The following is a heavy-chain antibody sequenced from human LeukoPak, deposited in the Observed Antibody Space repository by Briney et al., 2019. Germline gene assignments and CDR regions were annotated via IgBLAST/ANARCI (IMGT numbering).Heavy chain of an antibody. CDR1: GGSISSYY. CDR3: AREKGVVVPAAAPYYYMDV. CDR2: IYTSGST. Sequence: SETLFLTCTVSGGSISSYYWSWIRQPAGKGLEWIGRIYTSGSTNYNPSLKSRVTMSVDTSKNQFSLKLSSVTAADTAVYYCAREKGVVVPAAAPYYYMDVWGKGTTVTVSS. V-gene: IGHV4-4*07. D-gene: IGHD2-2*01. J-gene: IGHJ6*03.